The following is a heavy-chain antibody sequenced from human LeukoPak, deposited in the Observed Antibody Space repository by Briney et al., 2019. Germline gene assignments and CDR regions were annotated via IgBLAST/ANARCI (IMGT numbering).Heavy chain of an antibody. J-gene: IGHJ4*01. CDR1: GFTVSSNY. V-gene: IGHV3-66*01. Sequence: GGSLRLSCAASGFTVSSNYMSWVRQAPGKGLEWVSVIYSGGSTYYTDSVKGRFTISRDNSKNTLYLQMNSLRAEDTAVYYCAKEYVDTAVYLNYGGQEPWSPSPQ. D-gene: IGHD5-18*01. CDR2: IYSGGST. CDR3: AKEYVDTAVYLNY.